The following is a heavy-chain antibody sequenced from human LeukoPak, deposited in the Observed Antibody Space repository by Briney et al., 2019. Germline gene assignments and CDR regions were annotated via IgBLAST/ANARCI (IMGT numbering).Heavy chain of an antibody. CDR3: ATGHYSNPL. J-gene: IGHJ4*02. CDR2: IYSDGGP. D-gene: IGHD6-13*01. V-gene: IGHV3-66*01. Sequence: GVSLRLSCAASGFTVSTNYMSWVRQGPQKGLEWVSVIYSDGGPYYADSVKGRFTISRDNSKNTLYLQMNSLRAEDTAMYYCATGHYSNPLGGQGTLVTVSS. CDR1: GFTVSTNY.